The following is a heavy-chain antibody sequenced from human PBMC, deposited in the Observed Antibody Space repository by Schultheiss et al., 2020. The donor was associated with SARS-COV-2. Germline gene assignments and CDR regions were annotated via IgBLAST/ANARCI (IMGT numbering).Heavy chain of an antibody. D-gene: IGHD2-15*01. Sequence: GGSLRLSCAASGFTFSSYAMHWVRQAPGKGLEWVAVISYDGSNKYYADSVKGRFTISRDNSKNTLYLQMNSLRAEDTAVYYCAREEVVVAWNYYYGMDVWGQGTTVTVSS. J-gene: IGHJ6*02. V-gene: IGHV3-30*04. CDR3: AREEVVVAWNYYYGMDV. CDR1: GFTFSSYA. CDR2: ISYDGSNK.